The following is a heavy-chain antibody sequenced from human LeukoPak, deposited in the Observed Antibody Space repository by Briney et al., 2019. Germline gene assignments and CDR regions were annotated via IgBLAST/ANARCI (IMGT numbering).Heavy chain of an antibody. J-gene: IGHJ4*02. V-gene: IGHV3-30*02. D-gene: IGHD1-26*01. Sequence: GGSLRLSCAASGFTFSGYGMHWVRQAPGKGLEWVAFIRYDGSNKYYADSVKGRFTISRDNSKNTLYLQMNSLRAEDTAVYYCARDLRSYYSCPFYWGQGTLVTVSS. CDR2: IRYDGSNK. CDR1: GFTFSGYG. CDR3: ARDLRSYYSCPFY.